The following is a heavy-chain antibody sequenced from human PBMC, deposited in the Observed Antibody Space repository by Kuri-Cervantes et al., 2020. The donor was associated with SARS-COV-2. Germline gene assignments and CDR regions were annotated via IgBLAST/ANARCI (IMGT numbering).Heavy chain of an antibody. CDR3: ARGIAVAGAKYFDY. CDR2: LYTSGST. D-gene: IGHD6-19*01. V-gene: IGHV4-61*02. CDR1: GGSISSGSYY. J-gene: IGHJ4*02. Sequence: SCTVSGGSISSGSYYWTWIRQPAGKGLEWIGRLYTSGSTNYNPSLKSRVAISADTSKNQFSLSLSSVTAADTAVYYCARGIAVAGAKYFDYWGQGTLVTVSS.